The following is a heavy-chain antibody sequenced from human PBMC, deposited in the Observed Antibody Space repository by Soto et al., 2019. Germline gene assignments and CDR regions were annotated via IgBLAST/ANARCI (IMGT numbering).Heavy chain of an antibody. CDR1: GFICSSYD. D-gene: IGHD2-8*02. V-gene: IGHV3-23*01. Sequence: PGGSLRLSCAASGFICSSYDMSWVRQAPGKGLEWVSTILVDGRTFYVDSVEGRFTISRDSSQNTVYLQMNSLTAGDTALYYCAKATATGGGAFEICGQGTMVTVSS. CDR3: AKATATGGGAFEI. CDR2: ILVDGRT. J-gene: IGHJ3*02.